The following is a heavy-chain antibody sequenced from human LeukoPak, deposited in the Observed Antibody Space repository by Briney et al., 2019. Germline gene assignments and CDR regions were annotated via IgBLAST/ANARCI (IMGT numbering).Heavy chain of an antibody. CDR2: INPSSGST. CDR3: ARVSIAARLDYYHALDV. J-gene: IGHJ6*02. V-gene: IGHV1-46*01. CDR1: GYTFTSYY. D-gene: IGHD6-6*01. Sequence: GASVKVSCKASGYTFTSYYMHRVRQAPGQGLEWMGIINPSSGSTSYAQKFQGRVTITADESTSTAYMELSSLRSEDTAVYYCARVSIAARLDYYHALDVWGQGTTVTVSS.